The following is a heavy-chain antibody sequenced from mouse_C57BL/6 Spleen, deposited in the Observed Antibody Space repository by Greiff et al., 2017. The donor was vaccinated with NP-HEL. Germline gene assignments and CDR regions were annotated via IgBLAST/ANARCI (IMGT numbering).Heavy chain of an antibody. CDR2: IDPGDGDT. D-gene: IGHD2-13*01. J-gene: IGHJ4*01. CDR3: TTYYSDYVYAFAY. Sequence: VQLQQSGAELVRPGASVKLSCTASGFTFKDYYMHWVKQRPEQGLEWIGRIDPGDGDTDYAAKFQGKATMTADTSSNTAYLQLSSLTSEDTAVYYCTTYYSDYVYAFAYWGQGTSVTVSS. CDR1: GFTFKDYY. V-gene: IGHV14-1*01.